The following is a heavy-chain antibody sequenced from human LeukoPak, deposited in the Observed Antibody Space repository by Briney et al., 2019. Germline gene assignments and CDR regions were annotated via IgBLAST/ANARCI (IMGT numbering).Heavy chain of an antibody. CDR3: ARSQPLAYFDL. Sequence: SVKVSCKASGGSFNSYAISWVRQAPGQGLEWMGGIIPIFGTANYAQKFQGRVTITADKSTNTAYMELSSLRSEDTAVYYCARSQPLAYFDLWGRGSLVTVSS. CDR2: IIPIFGTA. V-gene: IGHV1-69*06. CDR1: GGSFNSYA. J-gene: IGHJ2*01.